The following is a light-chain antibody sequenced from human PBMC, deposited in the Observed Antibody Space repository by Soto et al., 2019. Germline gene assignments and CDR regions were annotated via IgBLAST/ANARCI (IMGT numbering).Light chain of an antibody. Sequence: DIQMTQSPSTLSASVGDRVTITCRASQSISNWLAWYQQKQGKAPKLLIYGASSLESGVPSRFSGSGSGTDFTLTISSLQPDDFATYYCQQYNSYSTFGQGTKVDIK. CDR1: QSISNW. CDR3: QQYNSYST. CDR2: GAS. J-gene: IGKJ1*01. V-gene: IGKV1-5*01.